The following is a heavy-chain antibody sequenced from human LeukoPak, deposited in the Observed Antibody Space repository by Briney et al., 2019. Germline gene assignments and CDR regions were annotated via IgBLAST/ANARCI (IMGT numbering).Heavy chain of an antibody. CDR2: IYHSGST. CDR1: GGSISSSSYY. CDR3: ARAVGASYYYYYYMDV. J-gene: IGHJ6*03. Sequence: SETLSLTCTVSGGSISSSSYYWGWIRQPPGKGLEWIGSIYHSGSTYYNPSLKSRVTISVDTSKNQFSLKLSSVTAADTAVYYCARAVGASYYYYYYMDVWGKGTTVTVSS. D-gene: IGHD1-26*01. V-gene: IGHV4-39*07.